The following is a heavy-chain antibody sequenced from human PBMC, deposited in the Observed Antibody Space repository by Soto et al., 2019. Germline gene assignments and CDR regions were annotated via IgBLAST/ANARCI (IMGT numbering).Heavy chain of an antibody. CDR2: IYWDDDK. V-gene: IGHV2-5*02. CDR3: AHAPGIAVTTNWFDP. D-gene: IGHD6-19*01. J-gene: IGHJ5*02. Sequence: QITLKESGPTLVKPTHTLTLTCTFSGFSLSTSEVGVGWIRQPPGKALQWLALIYWDDDKRYSPSLKSRLTITKDTSKNQVVLTMTNMDPVDTATYYCAHAPGIAVTTNWFDPWGQGILVTVSS. CDR1: GFSLSTSEVG.